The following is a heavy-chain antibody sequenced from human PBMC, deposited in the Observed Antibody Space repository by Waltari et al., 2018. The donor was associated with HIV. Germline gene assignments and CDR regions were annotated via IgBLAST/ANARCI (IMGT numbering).Heavy chain of an antibody. Sequence: QVQLQQWGAGLLKPSDTLSLTCAVYGGSFTNYFWSWIRQSPGEGLEWIGEINSGGSSNYKSSLKSRVTISVDSSKNQFSLKLRSVTAADSGVYYCARFSIFPSGTLMDPWGQGTLVTVSS. CDR1: GGSFTNYF. CDR3: ARFSIFPSGTLMDP. CDR2: INSGGSS. V-gene: IGHV4-34*02. D-gene: IGHD6-13*01. J-gene: IGHJ5*02.